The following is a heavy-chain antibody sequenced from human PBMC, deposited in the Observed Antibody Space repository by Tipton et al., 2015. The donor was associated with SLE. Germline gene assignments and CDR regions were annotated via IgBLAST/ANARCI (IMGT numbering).Heavy chain of an antibody. D-gene: IGHD3-16*01. V-gene: IGHV3-33*06. CDR1: GFTFSSYG. Sequence: SLRLSCAASGFTFSSYGMHWVRQAPGKGLEWVAVIWNDGSNKYYADSVKGRLTISRDNSKNTLYLQMNSLRAEDTAVYYCAKDLAGDYLDYWGQGTLVTVSS. CDR2: IWNDGSNK. CDR3: AKDLAGDYLDY. J-gene: IGHJ4*02.